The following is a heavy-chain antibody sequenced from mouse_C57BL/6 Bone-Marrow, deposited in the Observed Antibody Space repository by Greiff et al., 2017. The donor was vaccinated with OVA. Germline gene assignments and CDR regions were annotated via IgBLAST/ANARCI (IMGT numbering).Heavy chain of an antibody. CDR1: GYTFTSYW. Sequence: QVQLQQPGAELVKPGASVKLSCTASGYTFTSYWMHWVKQRPGRGLEWIGRIDPNSGGTKYNEKFKSKATLTVDKPSSPAYMQLSSLTSEDSAVYYCARPQPDSPWAFAYWGQGTLVTVSA. CDR2: IDPNSGGT. D-gene: IGHD6-2*01. CDR3: ARPQPDSPWAFAY. J-gene: IGHJ3*01. V-gene: IGHV1-72*01.